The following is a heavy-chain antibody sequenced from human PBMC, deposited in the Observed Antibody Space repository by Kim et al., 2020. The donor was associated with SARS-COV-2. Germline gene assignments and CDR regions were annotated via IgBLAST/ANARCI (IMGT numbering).Heavy chain of an antibody. CDR1: GFIFSNYG. CDR2: ISGSGGNT. D-gene: IGHD6-13*01. J-gene: IGHJ4*02. Sequence: GGSLRLSCAASGFIFSNYGMSWVRQSPGKGLEWVSLISGSGGNTYYADSVKGRFTISIDNSKNTLYLQMNSLRAADTAVYYCAKGGGSSWYGDWGQGTLVTVSS. CDR3: AKGGGSSWYGD. V-gene: IGHV3-23*01.